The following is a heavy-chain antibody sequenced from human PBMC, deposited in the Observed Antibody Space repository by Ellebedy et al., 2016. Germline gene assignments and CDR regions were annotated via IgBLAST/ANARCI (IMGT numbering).Heavy chain of an antibody. J-gene: IGHJ6*02. Sequence: SETLSLXXTVSGYSISSGYYWGWIRQPPGKGLEWIGSIYHSGSTYYNPSLKSRVTISVDTSKNQFSLKLSSVTAADTAVYYCARDLTVYSSGHRYYYGMDVWGQGTTVTVSS. V-gene: IGHV4-38-2*02. CDR1: GYSISSGYY. CDR3: ARDLTVYSSGHRYYYGMDV. CDR2: IYHSGST. D-gene: IGHD3-22*01.